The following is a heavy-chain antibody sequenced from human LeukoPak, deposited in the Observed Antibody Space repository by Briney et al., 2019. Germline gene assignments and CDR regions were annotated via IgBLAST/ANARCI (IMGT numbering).Heavy chain of an antibody. J-gene: IGHJ4*02. CDR1: GGTFSSYA. CDR2: IIPTLGIA. Sequence: ASVKVSCKASGGTFSSYAISWVRQAPGQGLEWMERIIPTLGIANYAQKFQGRVTITADKSTSTAYMELSSLRSEDTAVYYCARESRQQLATDYWGQGTLVTVSS. CDR3: ARESRQQLATDY. D-gene: IGHD6-13*01. V-gene: IGHV1-69*04.